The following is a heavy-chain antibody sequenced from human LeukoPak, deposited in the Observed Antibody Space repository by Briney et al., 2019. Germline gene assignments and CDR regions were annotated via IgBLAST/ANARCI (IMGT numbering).Heavy chain of an antibody. CDR3: ARAQGPTYAFDI. CDR2: IYSSGST. Sequence: SETLSLTCRVSGASINSGSNYWGWIRQPPGKTLEWIGSIYSSGSTYYNPSLKSRVTISVDKSKNQFSLKLSSVTAADTAVYYCARAQGPTYAFDIWGQGTMVTVSS. J-gene: IGHJ3*02. CDR1: GASINSGSNY. V-gene: IGHV4-39*07.